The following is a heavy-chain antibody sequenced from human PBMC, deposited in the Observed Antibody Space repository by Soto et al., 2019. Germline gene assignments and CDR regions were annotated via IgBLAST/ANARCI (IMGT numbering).Heavy chain of an antibody. CDR3: ARTYDGSGPNSGGYGFDI. V-gene: IGHV4-59*01. Sequence: PSETLSLTCSVSGDSISSYYWSWIRQPPGKGLEWIAYIYYTGHTSYNPSLKSRVSISLGTSKNQFSLKLSSVTAADTAVYYCARTYDGSGPNSGGYGFDIWGQGTMVTVSS. CDR2: IYYTGHT. CDR1: GDSISSYY. D-gene: IGHD3-22*01. J-gene: IGHJ3*02.